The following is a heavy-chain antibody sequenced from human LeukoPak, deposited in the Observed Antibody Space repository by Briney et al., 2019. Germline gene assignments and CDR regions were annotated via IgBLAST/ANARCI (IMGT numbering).Heavy chain of an antibody. J-gene: IGHJ6*02. V-gene: IGHV3-43*02. CDR3: AKVPVRRYGMDV. CDR1: GFSFDDSA. Sequence: GGSLRLSCAASGFSFDDSAMHWVRQAPGKGLEWVSLISGDGGSTFYAGSVKGRFTISRDNSENSLYLQMNSLRSEDTALYFCAKVPVRRYGMDVWGQGTTVTVS. CDR2: ISGDGGST.